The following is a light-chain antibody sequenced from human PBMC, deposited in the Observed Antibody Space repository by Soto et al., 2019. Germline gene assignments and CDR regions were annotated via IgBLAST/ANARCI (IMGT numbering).Light chain of an antibody. J-gene: IGLJ3*02. CDR1: TVAVTSGSY. CDR3: LLYSGGVVV. Sequence: QTVVTQEPSLAVSPGGTVTLTCASTTVAVTSGSYPNWFQQKPGQAPRALIYNTDNKHSWTPARFSGSLLVGKAALTLSGVQPEDEAQYYCLLYSGGVVVFGGVTKLTVL. CDR2: NTD. V-gene: IGLV7-43*01.